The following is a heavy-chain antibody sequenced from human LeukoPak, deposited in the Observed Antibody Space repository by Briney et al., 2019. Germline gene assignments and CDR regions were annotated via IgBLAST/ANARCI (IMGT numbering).Heavy chain of an antibody. D-gene: IGHD5-12*01. CDR1: GVTFSSYG. V-gene: IGHV3-30*03. Sequence: GGSLRLFCAASGVTFSSYGMLWVGQAPGKGLEWVALISSDGNDKLYGDSVKGRFTISRDDSKSTLYLQMNSLRAEDTAVYYCTAKVIRGNSGDDYDAWGQGTLVTVSS. CDR3: TAKVIRGNSGDDYDA. J-gene: IGHJ5*02. CDR2: ISSDGNDK.